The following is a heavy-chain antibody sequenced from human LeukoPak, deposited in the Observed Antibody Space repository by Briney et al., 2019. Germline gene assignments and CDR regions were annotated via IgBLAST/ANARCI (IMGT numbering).Heavy chain of an antibody. V-gene: IGHV3-7*01. D-gene: IGHD6-19*01. CDR3: ARETPDSSGWD. CDR1: GFTLSTYW. CDR2: IKQDGSRK. Sequence: PGGSLRLSCAASGFTLSTYWMSWVRQAPGKGLEWVANIKQDGSRKNYVDSVKGRFTISRDNAKNLLYLQMNSLRAEDTAVYYCARETPDSSGWDWGQGTLVTVSS. J-gene: IGHJ4*02.